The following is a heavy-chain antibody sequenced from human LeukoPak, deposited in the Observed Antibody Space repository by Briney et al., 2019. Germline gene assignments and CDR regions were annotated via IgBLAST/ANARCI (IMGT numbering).Heavy chain of an antibody. Sequence: PGGSLRLSCAASGFTFSSYSMNWVRQAPGKGLEWVSYISSSSSTIYYADSVKGRFTISRENAKNSLYLQMNSLTAGDTAVYYCVRGGIQVSGIDEIDYWGQGTLVTVSS. CDR3: VRGGIQVSGIDEIDY. CDR1: GFTFSSYS. V-gene: IGHV3-48*01. J-gene: IGHJ4*02. CDR2: ISSSSSTI. D-gene: IGHD6-19*01.